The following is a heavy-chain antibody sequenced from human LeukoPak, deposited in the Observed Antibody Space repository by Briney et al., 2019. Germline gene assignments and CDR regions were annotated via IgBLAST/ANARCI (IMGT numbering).Heavy chain of an antibody. CDR2: ISAYNGNT. D-gene: IGHD4-17*01. CDR3: ARVRSGYGDYYYYYYMDV. Sequence: ASVKVSCKASGYTFTSYGISGVRQAPGQGLEWMGWISAYNGNTNYAQKLQGRVTMTTDTSTSTAYMELRSLRSDDTAVYYCARVRSGYGDYYYYYYMDVWGKGSTVTVSS. CDR1: GYTFTSYG. J-gene: IGHJ6*03. V-gene: IGHV1-18*01.